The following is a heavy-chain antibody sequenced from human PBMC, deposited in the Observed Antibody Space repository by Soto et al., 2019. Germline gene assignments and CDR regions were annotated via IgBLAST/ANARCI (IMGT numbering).Heavy chain of an antibody. CDR2: ISGSGGST. CDR1: GFTFSSYA. Sequence: GGSLRLSCAASGFTFSSYAMSWVRQAPGKGLEWVSAISGSGGSTYYADSVKGRFTISRDNSKNTLYLQMNRLRAEEAALYDCAPRRIAARPFDYWGQGTLVTVSS. J-gene: IGHJ4*02. V-gene: IGHV3-23*01. CDR3: APRRIAARPFDY. D-gene: IGHD6-6*01.